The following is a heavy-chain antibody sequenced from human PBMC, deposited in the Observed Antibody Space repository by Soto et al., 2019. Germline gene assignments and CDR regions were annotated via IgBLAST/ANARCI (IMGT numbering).Heavy chain of an antibody. V-gene: IGHV4-31*03. CDR2: IFHSGST. Sequence: QVQLQESGPGLVKPSQTLSLTCSVSRAFINSGGFYYSWIRQPPGKGLEWLGYIFHSGSTLYNPSLRGRLTLSADTSRNQLPLHLTSVTAADTAVYYCVRGGIAGHWFDPWGQGILVTVSS. J-gene: IGHJ5*02. CDR3: VRGGIAGHWFDP. D-gene: IGHD2-15*01. CDR1: RAFINSGGFY.